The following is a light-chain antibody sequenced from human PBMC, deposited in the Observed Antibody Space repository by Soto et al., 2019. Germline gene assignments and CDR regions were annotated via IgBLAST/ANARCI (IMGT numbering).Light chain of an antibody. J-gene: IGLJ1*01. V-gene: IGLV2-14*01. CDR3: SSYTSSSTPV. Sequence: QSVLTQPASVSGSPGQSITISCTGTSSDVGGYNYVSWYQQHPSKAPKLMIYEVSNRPSGVSNRFSRSKSGNTASLTISGLQAEDAADYYCSSYTSSSTPVFGTGTKVTVL. CDR1: SSDVGGYNY. CDR2: EVS.